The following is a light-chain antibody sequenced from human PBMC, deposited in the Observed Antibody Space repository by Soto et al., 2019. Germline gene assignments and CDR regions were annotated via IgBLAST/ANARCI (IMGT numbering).Light chain of an antibody. V-gene: IGKV1-5*03. Sequence: DIQMTQSPSTLSASVGDRVTITCRASQTVERWLAWYQQKPGKAPKLLIYKASTLKSGVPSRFSGSGSGTEFTLTISSLQPDDFATYYCQHYNSYSEAFGQGTKVDIK. CDR1: QTVERW. CDR2: KAS. CDR3: QHYNSYSEA. J-gene: IGKJ1*01.